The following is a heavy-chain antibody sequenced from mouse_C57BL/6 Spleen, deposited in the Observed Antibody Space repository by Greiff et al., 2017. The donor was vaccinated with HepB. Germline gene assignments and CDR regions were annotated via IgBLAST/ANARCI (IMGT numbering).Heavy chain of an antibody. D-gene: IGHD2-10*02. V-gene: IGHV1-55*01. CDR2: IYPGSGST. J-gene: IGHJ2*01. CDR1: GYTFTSYW. CDR3: ARSYGNYNYFDY. Sequence: QVQLQQPGAELVKPGASVTMSCKASGYTFTSYWITWVKQRPGQGLAWIGDIYPGSGSTNYNEKFKSKATLTVDTSSSTAYMQLSSLTSEDSAVYYCARSYGNYNYFDYWGQGTTLTVSS.